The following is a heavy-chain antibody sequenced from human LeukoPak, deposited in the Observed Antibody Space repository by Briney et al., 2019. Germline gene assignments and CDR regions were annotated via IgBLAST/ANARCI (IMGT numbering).Heavy chain of an antibody. Sequence: ASVKVSCKASGYTFTSHYMHWVRQAPGQGLEWMGQVNPSGSSTLYAQKFQGRVTMTEDTSTDTAYMELSSLRSEDTAVYYCATGRKAYYYDSSGYYLGHWFDPWGQGTLVTVSS. CDR2: VNPSGSST. J-gene: IGHJ5*02. V-gene: IGHV1-46*01. CDR3: ATGRKAYYYDSSGYYLGHWFDP. D-gene: IGHD3-22*01. CDR1: GYTFTSHY.